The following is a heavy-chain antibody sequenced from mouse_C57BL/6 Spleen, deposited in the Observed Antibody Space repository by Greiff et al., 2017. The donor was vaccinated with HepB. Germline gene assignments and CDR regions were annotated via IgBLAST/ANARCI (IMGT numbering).Heavy chain of an antibody. J-gene: IGHJ4*01. V-gene: IGHV1-55*01. Sequence: QVQLQQPGAELVKPGASVKMSCKASGYTFTSYWITWVKQRPGQGLEWIGDIYPGSGSTNYNEKFKSKATLTVDTSSSTSYMQLSSRTSEHSAGYYGAIFNWYYAMDYWGQGTSVTVAS. D-gene: IGHD4-1*01. CDR1: GYTFTSYW. CDR3: AIFNWYYAMDY. CDR2: IYPGSGST.